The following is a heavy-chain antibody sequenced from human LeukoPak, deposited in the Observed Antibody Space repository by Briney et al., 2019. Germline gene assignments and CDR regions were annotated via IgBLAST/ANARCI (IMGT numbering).Heavy chain of an antibody. Sequence: SETLSLTCTVSGGSISSYYWSWIRQPPGKGLEWIGYIYYSGSTNYNPSLKGRVTISVDTSKNQFSLKLSSVTAADTAVYYCARGKMDYYFDYWGQGTLVTVSS. CDR3: ARGKMDYYFDY. CDR1: GGSISSYY. V-gene: IGHV4-59*01. J-gene: IGHJ4*02. CDR2: IYYSGST. D-gene: IGHD2-8*01.